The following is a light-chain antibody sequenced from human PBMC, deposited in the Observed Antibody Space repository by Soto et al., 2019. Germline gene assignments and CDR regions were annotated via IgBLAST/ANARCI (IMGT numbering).Light chain of an antibody. CDR3: SSYTSSSTPLV. CDR2: EVS. CDR1: SSDVGGYNS. V-gene: IGLV2-18*02. J-gene: IGLJ2*01. Sequence: QSALTQPPSVSGSPGQSVTISCTGTSSDVGGYNSVSWYQQPPGTAPKLMIYEVSNRPSGVPDRFSGSKSGNTASLTISGLQAEDEADYYCSSYTSSSTPLVFGGGTKLTVL.